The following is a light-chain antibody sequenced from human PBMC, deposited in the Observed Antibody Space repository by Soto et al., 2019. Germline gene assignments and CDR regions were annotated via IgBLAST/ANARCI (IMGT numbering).Light chain of an antibody. CDR2: EVS. Sequence: QSALTQPASVSGSPGQSITISCTGTSSDVDGYNYVSWYQQHPGKAPKLMIYEVSNRPSGVSNRFSGSKSGNTASLTISGLQAEDEADYSCSSYTSTSTLLVFGGGTKLTVL. J-gene: IGLJ2*01. CDR3: SSYTSTSTLLV. V-gene: IGLV2-14*01. CDR1: SSDVDGYNY.